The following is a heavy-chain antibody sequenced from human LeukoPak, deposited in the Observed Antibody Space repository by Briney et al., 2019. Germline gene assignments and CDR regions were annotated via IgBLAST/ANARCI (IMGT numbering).Heavy chain of an antibody. J-gene: IGHJ6*02. D-gene: IGHD2-2*01. Sequence: SETLSLTCTVSGGSISSSSYYWGWIRQPPGKGLEWIGSIYYSGITYYNPSLKSRVTISVDTSKNQFSLNLSSVTAADTAVYYCARGFCSSTSCYRYYYYHYGMDVWGQGTTVTVSS. CDR2: IYYSGIT. CDR3: ARGFCSSTSCYRYYYYHYGMDV. CDR1: GGSISSSSYY. V-gene: IGHV4-39*01.